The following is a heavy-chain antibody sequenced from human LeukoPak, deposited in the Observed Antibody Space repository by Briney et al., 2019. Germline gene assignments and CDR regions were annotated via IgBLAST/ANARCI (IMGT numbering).Heavy chain of an antibody. J-gene: IGHJ6*02. CDR1: GFTFSSYA. CDR3: AKGDLGYCSSTSCYRTPVYYCYGMDV. CDR2: ISGSGGST. V-gene: IGHV3-23*01. D-gene: IGHD2-2*02. Sequence: GGSLRLSCAASGFTFSSYAMSWVRQAPGKGLEWVSAISGSGGSTYYADSVKGRFTISRDNSKNTLYLQMNSLRAEDTAVYYCAKGDLGYCSSTSCYRTPVYYCYGMDVWGQGTTVAVSS.